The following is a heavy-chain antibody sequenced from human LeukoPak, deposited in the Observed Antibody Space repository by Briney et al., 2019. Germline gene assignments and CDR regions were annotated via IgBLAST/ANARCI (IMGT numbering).Heavy chain of an antibody. V-gene: IGHV4-34*01. D-gene: IGHD2-2*02. J-gene: IGHJ6*02. CDR3: ARERLYCSSTSCYRWEYYYYYGMDV. CDR2: INHSGST. CDR1: GGSFSGYY. Sequence: SETLSLTCAVYGGSFSGYYWSWIRQPPGKGLEWIGEINHSGSTNYNPSLKSRVTISVDTSKNQFSLKLSSVTAADTAVYYCARERLYCSSTSCYRWEYYYYYGMDVWGQGTTVTVSS.